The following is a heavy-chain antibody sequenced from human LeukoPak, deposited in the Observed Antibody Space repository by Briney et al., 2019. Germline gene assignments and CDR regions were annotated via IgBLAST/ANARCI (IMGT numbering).Heavy chain of an antibody. CDR1: GGTFSSYA. J-gene: IGHJ5*02. Sequence: SVKVSCKASGGTFSSYAISWVRQAPGQGLEWMGGIVPIFGTANYAQKFQGRVTITTDESTSTAYMELSSLRSEDTAVYYCASSYYYDSSGYYLWGQGTLVTVSS. CDR3: ASSYYYDSSGYYL. D-gene: IGHD3-22*01. V-gene: IGHV1-69*05. CDR2: IVPIFGTA.